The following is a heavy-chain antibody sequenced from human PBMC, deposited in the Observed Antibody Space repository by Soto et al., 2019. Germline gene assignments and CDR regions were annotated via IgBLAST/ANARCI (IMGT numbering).Heavy chain of an antibody. D-gene: IGHD6-13*01. CDR3: VAEAGNYYYGMDV. J-gene: IGHJ6*02. V-gene: IGHV5-51*01. CDR2: IYPGDSDT. CDR1: GYSFTSYW. Sequence: GESLKISCKGSGYSFTSYWIGWVRQMPGKGLEWMGIIYPGDSDTRYSPSFQGQVTISADKSISTAYLQWSSLKASDTAMYYCVAEAGNYYYGMDVWGQGTTATVYS.